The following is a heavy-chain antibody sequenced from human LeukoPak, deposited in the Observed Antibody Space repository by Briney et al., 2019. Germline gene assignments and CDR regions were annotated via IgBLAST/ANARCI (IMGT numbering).Heavy chain of an antibody. D-gene: IGHD1-26*01. Sequence: RASVKVSCKASGYTFTSYDIDWVRQAPGQGLEWMGWINPNSGGTNYAQKFQGRVTMTRDTSISTAYMELSRLRSDDTAVYYCASISYYSIFDYWGQGTLVTVSS. CDR2: INPNSGGT. J-gene: IGHJ4*02. V-gene: IGHV1-2*02. CDR3: ASISYYSIFDY. CDR1: GYTFTSYD.